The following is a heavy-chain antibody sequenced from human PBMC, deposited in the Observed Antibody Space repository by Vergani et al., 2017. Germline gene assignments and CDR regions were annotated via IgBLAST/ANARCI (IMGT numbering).Heavy chain of an antibody. Sequence: EVQLVESGGGLVQPGRSLRLSCAASGFTFDDYAMHWVRQAPGKGLEWVSGISWNSGSIGYADSVKGRFTISRDNAKNSLYLQMNSLRAEDTALYYCARDGGLITGTTGDIDAFDIWGQGTMVTVSS. CDR1: GFTFDDYA. D-gene: IGHD1-7*01. CDR3: ARDGGLITGTTGDIDAFDI. V-gene: IGHV3-9*01. CDR2: ISWNSGSI. J-gene: IGHJ3*02.